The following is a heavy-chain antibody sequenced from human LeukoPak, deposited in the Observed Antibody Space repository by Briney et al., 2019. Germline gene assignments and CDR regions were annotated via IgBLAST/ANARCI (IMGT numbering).Heavy chain of an antibody. CDR3: ARRPFYDYVWGSYRPPFDY. CDR2: INHSGST. Sequence: PSETLSLTCAVYGGSFSGYYWSWIRQPPGKGLEWIGEINHSGSTNYNPSLKSRVTISVDTSKNQFSLKLSSVTAADTAVYYCARRPFYDYVWGSYRPPFDYWGQGTLVTVSS. D-gene: IGHD3-16*02. J-gene: IGHJ4*02. CDR1: GGSFSGYY. V-gene: IGHV4-34*01.